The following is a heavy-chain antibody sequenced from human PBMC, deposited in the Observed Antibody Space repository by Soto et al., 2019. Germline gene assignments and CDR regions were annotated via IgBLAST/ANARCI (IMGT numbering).Heavy chain of an antibody. J-gene: IGHJ3*02. D-gene: IGHD2-15*01. V-gene: IGHV1-2*04. CDR2: VNPNSGGT. CDR1: GYTFTDYF. CDR3: ARETRIPAFDM. Sequence: QVQLVQSGAEVKKPGASVKVSCKASGYTFTDYFLHWVRQAPGQGLEWMGWVNPNSGGTSYAQKFKDWVTMTRDTSINTAYMEWRRLRSDATALYFFARETRIPAFDMWGQGTMFPVSS.